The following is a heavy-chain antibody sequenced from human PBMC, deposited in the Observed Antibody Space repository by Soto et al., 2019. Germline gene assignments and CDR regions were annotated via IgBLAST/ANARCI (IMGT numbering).Heavy chain of an antibody. CDR1: GYTFTSYG. V-gene: IGHV1-69*13. D-gene: IGHD2-21*02. CDR2: IIPIFGTA. CDR3: ARDHGVVVTASYAFDI. J-gene: IGHJ3*02. Sequence: GASVKVSCKASGYTFTSYGISWVRQAPGQGLEWMGGIIPIFGTANYAQKFQGRVTITADESTSTAYMELSSLRSEDTAVYYCARDHGVVVTASYAFDIWGQGTMVTVSS.